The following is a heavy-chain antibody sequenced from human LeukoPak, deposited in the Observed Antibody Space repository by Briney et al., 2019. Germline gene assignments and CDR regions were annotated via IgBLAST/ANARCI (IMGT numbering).Heavy chain of an antibody. CDR1: GYTFTSYG. J-gene: IGHJ4*02. V-gene: IGHV1-18*01. D-gene: IGHD3-10*01. CDR3: ARNVLLWFGTLPYSFDY. Sequence: ASVKVSCKASGYTFTSYGISWVRQAPGQGLEWMGWISAYNGNTNYAQKLQGRVAMTTDTSTSTAYMELRSLRSDDTAVYYCARNVLLWFGTLPYSFDYWGQGTLVTVSS. CDR2: ISAYNGNT.